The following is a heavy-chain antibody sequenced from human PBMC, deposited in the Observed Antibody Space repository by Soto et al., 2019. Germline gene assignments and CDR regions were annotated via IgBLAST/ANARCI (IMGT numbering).Heavy chain of an antibody. J-gene: IGHJ4*02. CDR3: ARSAHLRFLKWSS. D-gene: IGHD3-3*01. Sequence: PGESLKISCKGSGYSFTSYWIGWVRQMPGKGLEWMGIIYPGDSDTRYSPSFQGRVTISADKSISTAYLQWSSLKASDTAMYYCARSAHLRFLKWSSWGQGTLVTVSS. CDR2: IYPGDSDT. V-gene: IGHV5-51*01. CDR1: GYSFTSYW.